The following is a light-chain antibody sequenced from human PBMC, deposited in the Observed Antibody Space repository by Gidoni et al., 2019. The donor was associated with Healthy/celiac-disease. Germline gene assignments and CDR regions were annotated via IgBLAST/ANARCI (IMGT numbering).Light chain of an antibody. CDR1: QSVSSY. Sequence: DIVLPQSSATLSLSPGDRATRSCSASQSVSSYLAWYQQKPGQAPRLLIYDASNRGTGIPARCSGSGSGTDFTLTISSLEPEDFAVYYCQQRCNWRTFGGGTKVEIK. V-gene: IGKV3-11*01. CDR2: DAS. CDR3: QQRCNWRT. J-gene: IGKJ4*01.